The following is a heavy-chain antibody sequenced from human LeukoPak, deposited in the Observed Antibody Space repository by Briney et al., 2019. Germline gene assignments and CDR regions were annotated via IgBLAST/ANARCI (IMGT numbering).Heavy chain of an antibody. Sequence: PSETRSLTCAVYGGSFSGYYWSWLRQPPGKGLGWFGEINHNGSTNYNSSLKSRVTLSVDTSKNQFSLKLSSVTAADTAVYYCARRQNYDYVWGSYRLTYWGQGTLATVSS. CDR2: INHNGST. J-gene: IGHJ4*02. CDR1: GGSFSGYY. CDR3: ARRQNYDYVWGSYRLTY. V-gene: IGHV4-34*01. D-gene: IGHD3-16*02.